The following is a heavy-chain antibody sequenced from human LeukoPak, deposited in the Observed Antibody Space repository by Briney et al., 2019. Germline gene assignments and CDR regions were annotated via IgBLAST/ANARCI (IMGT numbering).Heavy chain of an antibody. CDR3: ARDTWVDYDFWSGYYTGEDYYYYGMDV. CDR1: GGSISSGSYY. CDR2: IYTSGST. J-gene: IGHJ6*02. D-gene: IGHD3-3*01. Sequence: PSETLSLTCTVSGGSISSGSYYWSWIRQPAGKGLEWIGRIYTSGSTNYNPSLKSRVTISVDTSKNQFSLKLSSVTAADTAVYYCARDTWVDYDFWSGYYTGEDYYYYGMDVWGQGTTVTVSS. V-gene: IGHV4-61*02.